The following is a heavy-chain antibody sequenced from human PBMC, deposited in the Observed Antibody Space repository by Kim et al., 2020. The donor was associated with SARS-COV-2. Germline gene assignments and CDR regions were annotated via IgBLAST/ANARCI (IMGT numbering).Heavy chain of an antibody. V-gene: IGHV3-7*03. CDR2: IKQDGSEK. J-gene: IGHJ4*02. CDR1: GFTFSSYW. CDR3: TRGGAATGSFDY. Sequence: GGSLRLSCTASGFTFSSYWMSWVRQAPGKGLEWVSNIKQDGSEKYYVDSVKGRFTISRDNSKNSLYLQMNSLRAEDTAVYYCTRGGAATGSFDYWGQGTLVTVSS. D-gene: IGHD6-13*01.